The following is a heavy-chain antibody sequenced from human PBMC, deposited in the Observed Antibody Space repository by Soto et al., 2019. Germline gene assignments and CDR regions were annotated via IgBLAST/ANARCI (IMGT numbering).Heavy chain of an antibody. Sequence: SGPTLVNPTETLTLTCNVSGFSLTTGRMGVSWIRQPPGKALEWLAHIFSDAERSYSRSLQGRLTVSKVGSGSHVVLTMTNMDPVDTGTYFCVRMNAESYSSYYAMDVWGQGTTGTVS. D-gene: IGHD2-15*01. CDR3: VRMNAESYSSYYAMDV. V-gene: IGHV2-26*01. J-gene: IGHJ6*02. CDR1: GFSLTTGRMG. CDR2: IFSDAER.